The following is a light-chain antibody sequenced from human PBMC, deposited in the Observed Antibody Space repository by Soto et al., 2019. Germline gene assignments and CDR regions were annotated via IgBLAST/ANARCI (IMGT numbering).Light chain of an antibody. CDR1: SSDIGGYNF. Sequence: QSALTQPASVSGSPGQSITIACTGTSSDIGGYNFVSWYQQHPGKAPKLLIYDVGNRPSGVSNRITGSKSGNTASLTISGRQAEDEAHYYCNSYRTVSTYVFGTGTKLTVL. CDR3: NSYRTVSTYV. CDR2: DVG. V-gene: IGLV2-14*01. J-gene: IGLJ1*01.